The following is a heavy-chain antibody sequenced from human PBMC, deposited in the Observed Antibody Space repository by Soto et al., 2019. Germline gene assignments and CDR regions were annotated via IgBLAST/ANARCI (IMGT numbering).Heavy chain of an antibody. Sequence: QVQLQESGPGLVKPSGTLSLTCAVSGVSIRNTDWWTWVRQPPGKGLEWIGEIYHSGKTNYNPSLESRVTISRGKSKNPFSLRLNSVTAADTALYFCARVSGYSWNEWVLNHWGQGILVTVSS. CDR1: GVSIRNTDW. D-gene: IGHD1-1*01. CDR2: IYHSGKT. J-gene: IGHJ5*02. V-gene: IGHV4-4*02. CDR3: ARVSGYSWNEWVLNH.